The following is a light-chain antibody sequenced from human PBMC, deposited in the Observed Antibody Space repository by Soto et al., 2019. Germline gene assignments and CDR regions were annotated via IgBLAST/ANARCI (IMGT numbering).Light chain of an antibody. CDR3: SSYAGSNNLV. Sequence: QSALTQPPSASGSPGQSVTISCTGTSSDVGGYNYVSWYQQHPGKAPKLMIYEVSKRPSRVPDRFSGSKSGNTASLTVSGLQAEDEADYNCSSYAGSNNLVFGGGTKLTVL. V-gene: IGLV2-8*01. J-gene: IGLJ2*01. CDR2: EVS. CDR1: SSDVGGYNY.